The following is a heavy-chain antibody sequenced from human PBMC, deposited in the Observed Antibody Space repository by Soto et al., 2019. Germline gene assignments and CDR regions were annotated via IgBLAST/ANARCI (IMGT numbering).Heavy chain of an antibody. D-gene: IGHD6-6*01. Sequence: GASPKISGQCSGYSFTSYLIVLVRPLHGKGLEWMGIIYPGDSDTRYSPSFQGQVTISADKSLRTAYLQWTSLKASDTALYYCARTRSFTLGFYYDGMDVWGQRTTVTVSS. J-gene: IGHJ6*02. CDR3: ARTRSFTLGFYYDGMDV. CDR1: GYSFTSYL. V-gene: IGHV5-51*01. CDR2: IYPGDSDT.